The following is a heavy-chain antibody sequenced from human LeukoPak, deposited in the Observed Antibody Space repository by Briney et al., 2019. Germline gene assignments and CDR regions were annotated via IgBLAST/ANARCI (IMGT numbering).Heavy chain of an antibody. CDR1: GFTFSSYS. CDR3: ARGGRQQLVSGLFDY. J-gene: IGHJ4*02. Sequence: PGGSLRLTCAASGFTFSSYSMNWVRQAPGKGLEWVSSISSSSSYIYYADSVKGRFTISRDNAKNSLYLQMNSLRAEDTAVYYCARGGRQQLVSGLFDYWGQRSLVTVSS. V-gene: IGHV3-21*01. D-gene: IGHD6-13*01. CDR2: ISSSSSYI.